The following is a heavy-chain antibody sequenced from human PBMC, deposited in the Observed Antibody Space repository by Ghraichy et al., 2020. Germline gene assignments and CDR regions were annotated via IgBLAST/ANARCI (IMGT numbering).Heavy chain of an antibody. D-gene: IGHD7-27*01. Sequence: ASVKVSCKASGYTFTSYYMHWVRQAPGQGLEWMGIINPSGGSTSYAQKFQGRVTMTRDTSTSTVYMELSSLRSEDTAVYYCARTLPFMGNYYYYMDVWGKGTTVTVSS. V-gene: IGHV1-46*01. CDR3: ARTLPFMGNYYYYMDV. CDR1: GYTFTSYY. J-gene: IGHJ6*03. CDR2: INPSGGST.